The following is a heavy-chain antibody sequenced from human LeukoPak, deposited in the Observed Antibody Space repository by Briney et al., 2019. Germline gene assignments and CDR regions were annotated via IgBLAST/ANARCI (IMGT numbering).Heavy chain of an antibody. CDR1: GYTFTSFG. Sequence: ASVTVSCMASGYTFTSFGIRWVRQAPGQGLEWMGWINAYNGNTNYAQKLQGRVTMTTDTSTSTAYMELRSVRSDDTGVYYCARDKYSSSWYYYYMDVWGKGTTVTVSS. CDR3: ARDKYSSSWYYYYMDV. J-gene: IGHJ6*03. V-gene: IGHV1-18*01. CDR2: INAYNGNT. D-gene: IGHD6-6*01.